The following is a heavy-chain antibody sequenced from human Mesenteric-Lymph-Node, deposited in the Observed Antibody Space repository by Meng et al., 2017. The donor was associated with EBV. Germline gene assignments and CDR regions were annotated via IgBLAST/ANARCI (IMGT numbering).Heavy chain of an antibody. D-gene: IGHD2-21*02. Sequence: QVQLVQSGAEVKTPGASVKVSCKASGYTFTYFGISWVRQAPGQGLEWMGWSSTYNDNTKYAQKFQGRVTMTTDTSTSTAYMELRSLRSDDTAVFYCARDKGTVTAPLFDLWGQGTLVTVSS. CDR3: ARDKGTVTAPLFDL. V-gene: IGHV1-18*01. CDR2: SSTYNDNT. CDR1: GYTFTYFG. J-gene: IGHJ4*02.